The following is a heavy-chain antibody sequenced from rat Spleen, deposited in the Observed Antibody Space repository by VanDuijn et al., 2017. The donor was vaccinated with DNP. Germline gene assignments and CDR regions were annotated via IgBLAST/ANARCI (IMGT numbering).Heavy chain of an antibody. J-gene: IGHJ2*01. D-gene: IGHD5-1*01. CDR2: ISPGGGIT. CDR1: GFTFSDYA. CDR3: AKEETGSFDY. V-gene: IGHV5-25*01. Sequence: EVQLVESGGTLVQPGRSLKLSCAASGFTFSDYAMAWVRQAPKKSLEWVAAISPGGGITYYRDSVRGRFTISRDNAKSTLYLQMDSLRSEDTATYYCAKEETGSFDYWGQGVMVTVSS.